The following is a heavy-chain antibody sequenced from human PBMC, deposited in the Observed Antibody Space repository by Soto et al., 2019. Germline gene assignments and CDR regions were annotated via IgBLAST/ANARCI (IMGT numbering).Heavy chain of an antibody. Sequence: ESLKLSCTGSGYSFTPYFIGWVRQMPGKGLEGMVIIYPGDSDTRYSPSFQGQVTISADKSINTTYLQWSSLKASDTAIYYCARQAAAGKYYYAMDVWGQGTTVTVSS. CDR3: ARQAAAGKYYYAMDV. CDR1: GYSFTPYF. CDR2: IYPGDSDT. J-gene: IGHJ6*02. D-gene: IGHD6-13*01. V-gene: IGHV5-51*01.